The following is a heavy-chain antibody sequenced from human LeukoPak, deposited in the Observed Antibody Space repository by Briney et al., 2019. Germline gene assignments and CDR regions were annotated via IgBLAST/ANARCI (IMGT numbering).Heavy chain of an antibody. CDR1: GFTFSSYA. Sequence: GGSLRLSCAASGFTFSSYAMHWVRQAPGKGLEWVAVISYDGSNKYYADSVKGRFTISRDNSKNTLYLQMNSLRAEDTAVYYCAKSARIAARPGWFDPWGQGTLVTVSS. CDR3: AKSARIAARPGWFDP. D-gene: IGHD6-6*01. J-gene: IGHJ5*02. CDR2: ISYDGSNK. V-gene: IGHV3-30-3*02.